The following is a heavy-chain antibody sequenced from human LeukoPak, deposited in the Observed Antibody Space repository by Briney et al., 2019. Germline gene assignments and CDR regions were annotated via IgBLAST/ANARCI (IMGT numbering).Heavy chain of an antibody. CDR3: ARDSKDPGVGARGPPIYYYYGMDV. V-gene: IGHV1-8*01. Sequence: ASVKVSCTASGYTFTSYDINWVRQATGRGLEWMGWMNPNSGNTGYAEKFQGRVTMTRNTSIRTAYMELSSLRSDDTAVYYCARDSKDPGVGARGPPIYYYYGMDVWGQGTTVTVSS. CDR2: MNPNSGNT. J-gene: IGHJ6*02. CDR1: GYTFTSYD. D-gene: IGHD1-26*01.